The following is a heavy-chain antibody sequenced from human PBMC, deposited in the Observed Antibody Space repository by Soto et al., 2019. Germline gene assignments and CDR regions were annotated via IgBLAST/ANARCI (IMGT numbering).Heavy chain of an antibody. J-gene: IGHJ6*03. CDR3: ARPSLRFLEWLPNYYYYYYMDV. Sequence: GGSLRLSCAASGFTFSSYSMNWVRQAPGKGLEWVSSISSSSSYIYYADSVKGRFTISRDNAKNSLYLQMNSLRAEDTAVYYCARPSLRFLEWLPNYYYYYYMDVWGKGTTVTVSS. D-gene: IGHD3-3*01. CDR1: GFTFSSYS. V-gene: IGHV3-21*01. CDR2: ISSSSSYI.